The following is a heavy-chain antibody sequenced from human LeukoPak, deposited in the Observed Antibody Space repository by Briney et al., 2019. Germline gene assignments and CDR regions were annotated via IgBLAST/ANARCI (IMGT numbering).Heavy chain of an antibody. V-gene: IGHV3-30*04. J-gene: IGHJ6*02. CDR3: ARCTVESWYHRGLDV. Sequence: GGSLRLSCAASGFTFSNYVMHWVRQAPGKGLEWVAVISFDGNTKNDADSVKGRFTISRDNSKNTLFLQMNSLRAEDTAVYYCARCTVESWYHRGLDVWGRGTTVTVSS. D-gene: IGHD2-15*01. CDR2: ISFDGNTK. CDR1: GFTFSNYV.